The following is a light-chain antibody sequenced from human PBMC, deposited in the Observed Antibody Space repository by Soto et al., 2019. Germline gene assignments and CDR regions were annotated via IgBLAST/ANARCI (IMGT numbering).Light chain of an antibody. CDR2: DAS. CDR3: QQRSSWPPWT. V-gene: IGKV3-11*01. Sequence: EIVLTQSPATLSLSPGERATLSCRASQSISSYLAWHQQKPGQAPRLLIYDASNRATGLPARFSGSGSGTDFALTISSLEPEDFAVYYCQQRSSWPPWTFGQGTKVEIK. CDR1: QSISSY. J-gene: IGKJ1*01.